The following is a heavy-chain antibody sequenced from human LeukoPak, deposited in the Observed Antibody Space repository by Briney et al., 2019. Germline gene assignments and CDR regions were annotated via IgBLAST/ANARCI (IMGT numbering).Heavy chain of an antibody. Sequence: GGSLRLSCGASGFTFSSYDMNWVRQAPGKGLEWVSYISSSGNTIYYADSVKGRFTISRDNPKNSLYLQMNSLRAEDTAVYYCARDIGAAGIRLGPWGQGTLVTVSS. CDR2: ISSSGNTI. CDR3: ARDIGAAGIRLGP. CDR1: GFTFSSYD. J-gene: IGHJ5*02. V-gene: IGHV3-48*03. D-gene: IGHD6-13*01.